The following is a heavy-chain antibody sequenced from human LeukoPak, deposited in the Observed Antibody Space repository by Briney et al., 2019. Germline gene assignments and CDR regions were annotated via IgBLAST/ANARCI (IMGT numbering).Heavy chain of an antibody. CDR1: GYTFTSYA. CDR3: ARDAASLWAVAGTDFDY. V-gene: IGHV7-4-1*02. Sequence: ASVKVSCEASGYTFTSYAMNWVRQAPGQGLEWMGWINTNTGNPTYAQGFTGRFVFSLDTSVSTAYLQISSLKAEDTAVYYCARDAASLWAVAGTDFDYWGQGTLVTVSS. CDR2: INTNTGNP. J-gene: IGHJ4*02. D-gene: IGHD6-19*01.